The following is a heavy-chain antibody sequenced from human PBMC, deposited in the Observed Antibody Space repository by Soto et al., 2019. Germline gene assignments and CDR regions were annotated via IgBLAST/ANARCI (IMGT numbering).Heavy chain of an antibody. V-gene: IGHV1-69*04. J-gene: IGHJ5*02. CDR1: GGTFSSYT. Sequence: VASVKVSCKASGGTFSSYTISWVRQAPGQGLEWMGRIIPILGIANYAQKFQGRVTITADKSTSTAYMELSSLRSEDTAVYYCARDRYCSSTSCRNWFDPWGQGTLVTVSS. D-gene: IGHD2-2*01. CDR2: IIPILGIA. CDR3: ARDRYCSSTSCRNWFDP.